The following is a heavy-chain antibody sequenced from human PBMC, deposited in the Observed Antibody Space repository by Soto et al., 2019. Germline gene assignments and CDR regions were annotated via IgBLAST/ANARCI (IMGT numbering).Heavy chain of an antibody. CDR3: ASVRRGGYDSLRYYYGMDV. V-gene: IGHV4-39*01. Sequence: QLQLQESGPGLVKPSETLSLTCTVSGGSISSSSYYWGWIRQPPGKGLEWIGSSYYSGSTYYNPSLKSRVTISVDTSKNQFSLKLSSVTAAATAVYYCASVRRGGYDSLRYYYGMDVWGQGTTVTVSS. CDR2: SYYSGST. CDR1: GGSISSSSYY. J-gene: IGHJ6*02. D-gene: IGHD5-12*01.